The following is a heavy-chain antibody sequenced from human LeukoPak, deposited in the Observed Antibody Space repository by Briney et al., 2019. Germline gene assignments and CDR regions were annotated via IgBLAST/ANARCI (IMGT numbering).Heavy chain of an antibody. CDR3: AKDLVLYSSSDY. D-gene: IGHD6-6*01. Sequence: PGGSLRLSCAASGFTVSSNYVSWVRQAPGKGLEWVSTISNGGDNTYYADSVRGRFTISTDNSKNTLFLQMNSLRAEDTAVYYCAKDLVLYSSSDYWGQGTLVTVSS. CDR2: ISNGGDNT. CDR1: GFTVSSNY. J-gene: IGHJ4*02. V-gene: IGHV3-23*01.